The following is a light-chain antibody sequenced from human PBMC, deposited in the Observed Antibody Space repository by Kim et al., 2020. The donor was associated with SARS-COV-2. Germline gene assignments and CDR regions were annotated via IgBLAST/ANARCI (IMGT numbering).Light chain of an antibody. V-gene: IGKV3-20*01. J-gene: IGKJ4*01. CDR2: GTS. CDR3: QQYENSPLT. Sequence: EIVLTQSPATLSLSPGEAATLSCRASESISSNFLAWYQQKPGQTPRLLIYGTSTRATGIPDRFSGSGSETDFSLTISRLEPEDFAVYYCQQYENSPLTFGGGTKVDIK. CDR1: ESISSNF.